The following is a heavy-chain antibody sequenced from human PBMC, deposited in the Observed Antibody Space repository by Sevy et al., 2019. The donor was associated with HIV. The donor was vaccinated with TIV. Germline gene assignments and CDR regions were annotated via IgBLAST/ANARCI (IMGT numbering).Heavy chain of an antibody. CDR1: GYTFTGYY. CDR3: AREAPNILTAFS. J-gene: IGHJ5*02. V-gene: IGHV1-2*02. Sequence: ASVKVSCKASGYTFTGYYMHWVRQAPGQGLEWLGWINPSSGGTNYAQKFQGRVTMTRDTSIITAYMELSRLRSDDTAVYYCAREAPNILTAFSWGQGTLVTVSS. D-gene: IGHD3-9*01. CDR2: INPSSGGT.